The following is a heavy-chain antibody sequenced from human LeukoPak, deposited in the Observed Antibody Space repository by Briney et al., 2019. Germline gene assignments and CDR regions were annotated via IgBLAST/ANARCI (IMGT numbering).Heavy chain of an antibody. CDR2: INHSGST. D-gene: IGHD2-21*02. Sequence: SETLSLTCAVYGGSFSGYYWSWIRQSPGKGLEWIAEINHSGSTYYNPSLKSRVTISVDTSKNQFSLKLNSVTAADTAVYYCARGQTSVVTAIPYYFTTGVGEPWSPSPQ. CDR3: ARGQTSVVTAIPYYFTT. J-gene: IGHJ4*02. V-gene: IGHV4-34*01. CDR1: GGSFSGYY.